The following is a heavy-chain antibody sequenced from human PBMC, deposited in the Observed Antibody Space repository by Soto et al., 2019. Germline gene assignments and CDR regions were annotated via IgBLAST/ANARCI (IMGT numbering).Heavy chain of an antibody. CDR3: AKEVLRFLEWFAGMDV. Sequence: GGSLRLSCAASGFTVSNNYMSWVRQAPGKGLEWVSLIYSGGSTYYAGSVKGRFTISRDNSKNTLYLQMNSLRAEDTAVYYCAKEVLRFLEWFAGMDVWGQGTTVTVSS. CDR1: GFTVSNNY. D-gene: IGHD3-3*01. CDR2: IYSGGST. J-gene: IGHJ6*02. V-gene: IGHV3-53*01.